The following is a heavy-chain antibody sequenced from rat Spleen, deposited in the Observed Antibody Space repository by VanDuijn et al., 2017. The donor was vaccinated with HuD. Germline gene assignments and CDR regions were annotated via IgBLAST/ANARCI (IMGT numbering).Heavy chain of an antibody. J-gene: IGHJ2*01. D-gene: IGHD1-2*01. V-gene: IGHV2-1*01. CDR3: ARGDYSSPRGGC. CDR1: GFSLISNT. Sequence: QVQLKESGPGLVQPSQTLSLTCTVSGFSLISNTIHWVRQPPGKGLEWMGGIWGDGSTDYNSALKSRLRISRDTSKSQIYLKMNSLRSEDTATYYCARGDYSSPRGGCWGQGVMVTVSS. CDR2: IWGDGST.